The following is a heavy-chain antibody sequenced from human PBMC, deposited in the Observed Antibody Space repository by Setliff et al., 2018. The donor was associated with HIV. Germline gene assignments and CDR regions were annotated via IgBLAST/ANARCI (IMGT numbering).Heavy chain of an antibody. V-gene: IGHV3-7*01. CDR1: GFRFRSYW. CDR2: VKQDGTET. J-gene: IGHJ4*02. D-gene: IGHD1-26*01. CDR3: ARWGSGSYERVFDY. Sequence: PGGSLRLSCAASGFRFRSYWVSWVRQAPGKGLESVANVKQDGTETLYVDSVKGRFTISRDNANNLVYLQMNSLRVEDTAVYFCARWGSGSYERVFDYWGQGMLVTVSS.